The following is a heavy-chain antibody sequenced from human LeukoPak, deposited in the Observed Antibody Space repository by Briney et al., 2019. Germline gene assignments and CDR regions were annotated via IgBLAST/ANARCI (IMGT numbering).Heavy chain of an antibody. J-gene: IGHJ3*02. Sequence: GASVKVSCKASGHTFTSYGISWVRQAPGQGLEWMGWISAYNGNTNYAQKLQGRVTMTTDTSTSTAYMELRSLRSDDTAVYYCARDLQDIVVVPAAPGDAFDIWGQGTMVTVSS. D-gene: IGHD2-2*01. CDR1: GHTFTSYG. CDR3: ARDLQDIVVVPAAPGDAFDI. V-gene: IGHV1-18*01. CDR2: ISAYNGNT.